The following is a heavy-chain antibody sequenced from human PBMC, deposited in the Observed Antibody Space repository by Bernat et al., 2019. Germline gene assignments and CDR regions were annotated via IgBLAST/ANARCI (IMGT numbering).Heavy chain of an antibody. CDR3: AKELSAGERFHYMDV. V-gene: IGHV3-9*01. Sequence: EVQLVESGGGLVQPGRSLRLSCAASGFTFDDYAMHWVRQAPGKGLEWVSGISWNSATIAYADSVKGRFTISRDNAKNSRYLQMNSLRGEDTALYYCAKELSAGERFHYMDVWGIGTTVTVSS. D-gene: IGHD1-1*01. CDR1: GFTFDDYA. J-gene: IGHJ6*03. CDR2: ISWNSATI.